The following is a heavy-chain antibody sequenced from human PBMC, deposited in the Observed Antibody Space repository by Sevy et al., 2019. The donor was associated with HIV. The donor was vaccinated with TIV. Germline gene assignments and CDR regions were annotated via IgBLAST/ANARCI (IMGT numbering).Heavy chain of an antibody. Sequence: GESLKISCAASGFTFSNAWMNWVRQPPGKGLEWVGRIKSKTDGGTTDYAAPVKGRFTISRDDSKNTLYLQMNSLKTEDTAVYYCTTDGGGYNYGYSFDYWGQGTLVTVSS. V-gene: IGHV3-15*07. CDR3: TTDGGGYNYGYSFDY. D-gene: IGHD5-18*01. CDR1: GFTFSNAW. CDR2: IKSKTDGGTT. J-gene: IGHJ4*02.